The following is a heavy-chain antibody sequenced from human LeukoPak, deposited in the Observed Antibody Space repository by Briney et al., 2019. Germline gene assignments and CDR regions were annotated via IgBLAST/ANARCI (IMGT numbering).Heavy chain of an antibody. J-gene: IGHJ4*02. V-gene: IGHV4-59*01. CDR3: ARSEQWLVTTLYY. CDR2: IYYSGST. D-gene: IGHD6-19*01. CDR1: GGSISSYY. Sequence: PSGTLSLTCTVSGGSISSYYWSWIRQPPGKGLEWIGYIYYSGSTNYNPSLKSRVTISVDTSKNQFSLKLSSVTAADTAVYYCARSEQWLVTTLYYWGQGTLVTVSS.